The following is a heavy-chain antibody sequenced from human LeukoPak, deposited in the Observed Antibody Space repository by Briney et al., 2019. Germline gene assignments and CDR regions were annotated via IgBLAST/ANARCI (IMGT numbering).Heavy chain of an antibody. J-gene: IGHJ6*02. V-gene: IGHV3-49*04. D-gene: IGHD4-17*01. CDR2: IRSKAYGGTT. CDR3: ANAVPLMTTKGYHYGLDV. CDR1: GFTFGDYA. Sequence: GRSLRLSCTASGFTFGDYAMSWVRQAPGKGLEWVGFIRSKAYGGTTEYAASVKGRFTISRDDSKSIAYLQMNSLRAEDTAVYYCANAVPLMTTKGYHYGLDVWGQGTTVTVSS.